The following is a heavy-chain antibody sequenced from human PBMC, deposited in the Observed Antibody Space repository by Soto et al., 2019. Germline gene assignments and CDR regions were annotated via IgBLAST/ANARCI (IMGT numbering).Heavy chain of an antibody. V-gene: IGHV3-7*01. Sequence: EVQLVESGGGLVQPGGSLRLSCAASGFTFSSYWMSWVRQAPGKGLEWVANIKQDGSEKNYVDSVKGRFTISRDNAKNSLYLQMNSMSADDTAVYYCASARHIGPWGQGTLVTVSS. CDR3: ASARHIGP. CDR2: IKQDGSEK. CDR1: GFTFSSYW. D-gene: IGHD2-21*01. J-gene: IGHJ5*02.